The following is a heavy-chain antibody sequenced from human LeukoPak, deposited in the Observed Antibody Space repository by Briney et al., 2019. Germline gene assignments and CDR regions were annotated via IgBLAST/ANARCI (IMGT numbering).Heavy chain of an antibody. CDR2: INPSGGST. CDR3: ARDLGQWLVEGDY. V-gene: IGHV1-46*01. J-gene: IGHJ4*02. D-gene: IGHD6-19*01. CDR1: GYTFTSYY. Sequence: ASVKVSCKASGYTFTSYYMHWVRQAPGQGLEWMGIINPSGGSTSYAQKFQGRVTMTRDTSTSTVYMELRSLRSDDTAVYYCARDLGQWLVEGDYWGQGTLVTVSS.